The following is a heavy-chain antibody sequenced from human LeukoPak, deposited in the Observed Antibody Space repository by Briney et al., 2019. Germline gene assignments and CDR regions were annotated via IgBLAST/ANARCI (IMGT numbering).Heavy chain of an antibody. V-gene: IGHV3-7*03. CDR3: ARDPGGSSGWPQLGY. CDR2: IKQDGSEK. D-gene: IGHD6-19*01. J-gene: IGHJ4*02. Sequence: QTGGSLRLSCAASGFTFSSYWMSWVRQAPGKGLEWVANIKQDGSEKYYVDSVKGRFTISRDNAKNTLYLQMNSLRAEDTAVYYCARDPGGSSGWPQLGYWGQGTLVTVSS. CDR1: GFTFSSYW.